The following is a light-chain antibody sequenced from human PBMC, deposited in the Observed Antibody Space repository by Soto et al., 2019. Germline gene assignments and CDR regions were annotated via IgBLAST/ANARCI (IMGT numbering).Light chain of an antibody. Sequence: QSALTQPASVSGSPGQSIIISCTGTSSDVDTYKYVSWYQQHPGKAPKLMIYEVSHRPSGVSDRFSGSKSGNTASLTISGLQAEDEADYYCCSYAGSTTRVLFGGGTKQTVL. CDR3: CSYAGSTTRVL. CDR2: EVS. J-gene: IGLJ2*01. CDR1: SSDVDTYKY. V-gene: IGLV2-14*01.